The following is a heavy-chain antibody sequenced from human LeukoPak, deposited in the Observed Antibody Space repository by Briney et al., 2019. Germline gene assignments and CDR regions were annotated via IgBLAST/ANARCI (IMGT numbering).Heavy chain of an antibody. CDR2: ISYDGSNE. J-gene: IGHJ3*02. CDR3: AKEEAADGDAFDI. D-gene: IGHD6-13*01. V-gene: IGHV3-30*18. CDR1: GFTFSSYG. Sequence: GGPLRFSCAASGFTFSSYGMHWVRQAPGKGLEWVTVISYDGSNEYFADSVKGRFTISRDNSKNTLYLQMSSLRAEDTAVYYCAKEEAADGDAFDIWGQGTMVTVSS.